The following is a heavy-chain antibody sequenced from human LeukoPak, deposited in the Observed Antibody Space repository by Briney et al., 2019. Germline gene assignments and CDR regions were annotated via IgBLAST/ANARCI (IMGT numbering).Heavy chain of an antibody. CDR2: ISSSSSYI. V-gene: IGHV3-21*01. J-gene: IGHJ4*02. CDR3: ASDYYGSGSYYY. D-gene: IGHD3-10*01. CDR1: GFTFSSYS. Sequence: GGSLRLSCAASGFTFSSYSMNWVRQAPGKGLEWVSSISSSSSYIYYADLVKGRFTISRDNAKNSLYLQMNSLRAEDTAVYYCASDYYGSGSYYYWGQGTLVTVSS.